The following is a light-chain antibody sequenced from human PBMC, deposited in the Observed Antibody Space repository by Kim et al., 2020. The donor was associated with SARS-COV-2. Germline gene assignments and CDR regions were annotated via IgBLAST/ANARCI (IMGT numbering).Light chain of an antibody. CDR3: QQYNNWPRT. V-gene: IGKV3-15*01. Sequence: EIVMTQSPATLSVSPGERATLSCRASQSVYSNLAWYQQKPGQDPRLLIYGASTRATGIPARFSGSGSGTEFTLTISSLQSEDFAVYYCQQYNNWPRTFGQGNKVDIK. CDR2: GAS. CDR1: QSVYSN. J-gene: IGKJ1*01.